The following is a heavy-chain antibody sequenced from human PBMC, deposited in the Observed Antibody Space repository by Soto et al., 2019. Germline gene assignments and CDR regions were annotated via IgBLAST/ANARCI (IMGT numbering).Heavy chain of an antibody. CDR3: ARDLSGVNFDP. CDR2: INPNSGGT. Sequence: GASVKVSCKASGSTSTAYYVHWVRQAPGQGREWMGWINPNSGGTHYAQKFQGRVTMTRETSISTAYMELSRLRSDDTAVYYCARDLSGVNFDPWGQGXPVTVSS. CDR1: GSTSTAYY. V-gene: IGHV1-2*02. D-gene: IGHD6-13*01. J-gene: IGHJ5*02.